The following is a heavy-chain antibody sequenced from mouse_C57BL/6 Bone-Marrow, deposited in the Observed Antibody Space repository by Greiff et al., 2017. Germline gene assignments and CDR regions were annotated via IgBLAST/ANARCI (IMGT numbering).Heavy chain of an antibody. CDR2: IYPRSGNT. J-gene: IGHJ1*03. Sequence: VQRVESGAELARPGASVKLSCKASGYTFTSYGISWVKQRTGQGLEWIGEIYPRSGNTYYNEKFKGKATLTADKSSSTAYMELRSLTSEDSAVYFCAELSYWYFEVWGTGTTVTVSS. D-gene: IGHD1-1*02. CDR1: GYTFTSYG. CDR3: AELSYWYFEV. V-gene: IGHV1-81*01.